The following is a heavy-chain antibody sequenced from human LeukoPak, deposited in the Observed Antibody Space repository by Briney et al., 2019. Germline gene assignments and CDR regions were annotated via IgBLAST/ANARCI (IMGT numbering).Heavy chain of an antibody. CDR3: ARHPERYSYFDY. J-gene: IGHJ4*02. D-gene: IGHD5-18*01. CDR2: IYYTGSA. V-gene: IGHV4-39*01. Sequence: SETLSLTCTVSGGSISSSSCYWGWIRQPPGKGLEWIGSIYYTGSAYYNPSLKSRVTMSVDTSKSQFSLRLSSVTAADTAVYSCARHPERYSYFDYWGQGTLVTVSS. CDR1: GGSISSSSCY.